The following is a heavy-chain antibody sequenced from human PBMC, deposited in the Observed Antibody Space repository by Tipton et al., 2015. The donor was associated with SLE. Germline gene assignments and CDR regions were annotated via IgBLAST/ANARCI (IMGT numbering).Heavy chain of an antibody. CDR2: IYYSGST. V-gene: IGHV4-61*05. CDR3: AKHRYWFDP. J-gene: IGHJ5*02. Sequence: TLSLTCSISGSSITSSSHYWGWIRQPPGKGLEWIGYIYYSGSTNYNPSLKSRVTISVDTSKNQFSLKLSSVTAADTAVYYCAKHRYWFDPWGQGTLVTVSS. CDR1: GSSITSSSHY.